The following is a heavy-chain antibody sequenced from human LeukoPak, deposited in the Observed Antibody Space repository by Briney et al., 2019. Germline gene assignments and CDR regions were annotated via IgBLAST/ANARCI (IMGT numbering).Heavy chain of an antibody. CDR2: INHSGST. CDR1: GGPFSGYY. J-gene: IGHJ5*02. V-gene: IGHV4-34*01. Sequence: PSETLSLTCAVYGGPFSGYYWSWIRQPPGKGLEWIGEINHSGSTNYNPSLKSRVTISVATSKNQFSLKLSSVTAADTAVYYCARMDLSSSSWFDPWGQGTLVTVSS. D-gene: IGHD6-6*01. CDR3: ARMDLSSSSWFDP.